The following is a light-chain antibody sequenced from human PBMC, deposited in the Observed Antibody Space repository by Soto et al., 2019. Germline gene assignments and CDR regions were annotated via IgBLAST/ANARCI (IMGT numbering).Light chain of an antibody. CDR3: QQYHTYRT. V-gene: IGKV1-39*01. Sequence: DIQMTQSPSSLSASVGDRVTITCRASQSISSYLNWYQQKPGKAPKLLIYAASSLQSGVPLRFSGSGSGTEFTLTISSLQPDDFATYYCQQYHTYRTFGQGTKWIS. CDR1: QSISSY. J-gene: IGKJ1*01. CDR2: AAS.